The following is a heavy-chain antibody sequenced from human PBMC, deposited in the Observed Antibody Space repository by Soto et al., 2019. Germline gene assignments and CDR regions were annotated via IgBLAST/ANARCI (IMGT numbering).Heavy chain of an antibody. Sequence: ASVKVSCKVSGYTLTELSMHWVRQAPGKGLEWMGGFDPEDGETIYAQKFQGRVTMTEDTSTDTAYMELSSLRSEDTAVYYCATVGQWLVTFDYSAQGSLVIVSS. V-gene: IGHV1-24*01. CDR2: FDPEDGET. J-gene: IGHJ4*02. D-gene: IGHD6-19*01. CDR1: GYTLTELS. CDR3: ATVGQWLVTFDY.